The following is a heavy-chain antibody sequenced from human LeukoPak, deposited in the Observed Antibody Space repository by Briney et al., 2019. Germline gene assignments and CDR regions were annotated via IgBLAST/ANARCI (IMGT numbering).Heavy chain of an antibody. D-gene: IGHD1-26*01. J-gene: IGHJ4*02. Sequence: GGSLRLSCAASGFTFSSLWMHWVRQAPGKGLVWVSRINSDGSTTSYADSVKGRFTISRDNAKNSLYLQMHSLRDEDTAVYYCASGRGQVGATDFWGQGTLVTVSS. V-gene: IGHV3-74*01. CDR3: ASGRGQVGATDF. CDR2: INSDGSTT. CDR1: GFTFSSLW.